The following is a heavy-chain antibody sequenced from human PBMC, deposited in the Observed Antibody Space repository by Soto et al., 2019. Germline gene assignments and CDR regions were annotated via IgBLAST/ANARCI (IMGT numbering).Heavy chain of an antibody. D-gene: IGHD6-19*01. V-gene: IGHV3-9*01. Sequence: EVQLVESGGGLVQPGRSLRLSCAASGFTFDDYAMHWVRQAPGKGLEWVSGISWNSGSIGYADSVKGRFTISRDNAKNSLYLQMNSLRAEDTALYYCAKDMSGAVAGHFDYWGQGTLATVSS. CDR2: ISWNSGSI. CDR3: AKDMSGAVAGHFDY. J-gene: IGHJ4*02. CDR1: GFTFDDYA.